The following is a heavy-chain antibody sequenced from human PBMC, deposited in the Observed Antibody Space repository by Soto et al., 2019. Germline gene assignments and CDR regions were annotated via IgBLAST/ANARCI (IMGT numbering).Heavy chain of an antibody. CDR2: INPNNGAT. CDR3: APHDTGPRCDP. J-gene: IGHJ5*02. CDR1: RYIFTAYF. Sequence: ASVKVSCKAPRYIFTAYFMHWVRQAPGQGLEWMGWINPNNGATHYGLSFQGRVTMTRDTSISTAYMELSSLRSDDTAVYYCAPHDTGPRCDPWLQGSLVTVSS. V-gene: IGHV1-2*02. D-gene: IGHD1-1*01.